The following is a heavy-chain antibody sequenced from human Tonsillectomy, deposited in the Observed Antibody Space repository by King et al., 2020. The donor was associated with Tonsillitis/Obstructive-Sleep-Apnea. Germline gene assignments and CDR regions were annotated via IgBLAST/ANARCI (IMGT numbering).Heavy chain of an antibody. D-gene: IGHD2-21*01. J-gene: IGHJ4*02. Sequence: VQLVESGGGLVKPGGSLRLSCAASGFTYRKACLTWVRQAPGKGRAWVGRINSKTDWWTKDFAAPVKGRFTISRDDSNNTLYLKINILKTEDTAVYFCTSPDCGGDCWGQGTLVTVSS. CDR3: TSPDCGGDC. CDR2: INSKTDWWTK. V-gene: IGHV3-15*01. CDR1: GFTYRKAC.